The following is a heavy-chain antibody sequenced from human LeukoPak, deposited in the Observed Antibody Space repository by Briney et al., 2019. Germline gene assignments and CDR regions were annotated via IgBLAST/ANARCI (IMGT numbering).Heavy chain of an antibody. CDR1: GFTVSSNY. J-gene: IGHJ2*01. V-gene: IGHV3-53*01. D-gene: IGHD3-22*01. CDR2: IYSGGST. CDR3: AKDRRTMSPRYFDL. Sequence: PGGSLRLSCAASGFTVSSNYMSWVRQAPGKGLEWVSVIYSGGSTYYADSVKGRFTISRDNSKNTLYLQMNSLRAEDTAVYYCAKDRRTMSPRYFDLWGRGTLVTVSS.